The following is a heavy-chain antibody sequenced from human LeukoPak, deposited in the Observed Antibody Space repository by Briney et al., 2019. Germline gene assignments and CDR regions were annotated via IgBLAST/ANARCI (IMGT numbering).Heavy chain of an antibody. Sequence: SETLSLTCAVYGGSFSGYYWSWIRQPPGKGLEWIGEINHSGSTNYSPSLKSRVTISVDTSKNQFSLKLSSVTAADTAVYYCARFTKQWLVRVNYFDYWGQGTLVTVSS. CDR2: INHSGST. CDR1: GGSFSGYY. J-gene: IGHJ4*02. V-gene: IGHV4-34*01. CDR3: ARFTKQWLVRVNYFDY. D-gene: IGHD6-19*01.